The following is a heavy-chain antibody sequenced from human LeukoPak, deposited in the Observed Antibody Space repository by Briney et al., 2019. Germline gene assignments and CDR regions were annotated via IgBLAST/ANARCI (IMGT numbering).Heavy chain of an antibody. J-gene: IGHJ4*02. D-gene: IGHD2-15*01. CDR1: GFTFSSYA. CDR3: ARNRATLSIVVVVADY. Sequence: GGSLRLSCAASGFTFSSYAMHWVRQAPGKGLEWVAVISYDGSNKYYADSVKGRFTISRDNSKNTLYLQMNSLRAEDTAVYYCARNRATLSIVVVVADYWGQGTLVTVSS. V-gene: IGHV3-30*04. CDR2: ISYDGSNK.